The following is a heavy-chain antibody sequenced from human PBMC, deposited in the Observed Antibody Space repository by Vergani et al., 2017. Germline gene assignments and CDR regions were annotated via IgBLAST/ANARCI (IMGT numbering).Heavy chain of an antibody. CDR3: AKTHDFSSLYSPYNWFDP. Sequence: EVQLVQSGAEVKKPGESLKISCQGSGYSITNYWIAWVRQRPGKGLEWMGIIYAGDSDVRYSPSFQGQVTMSVDKSLSTAYLQWSSLNASDTPTYYCAKTHDFSSLYSPYNWFDPRGQGTHVTVSS. J-gene: IGHJ5*02. CDR1: GYSITNYW. D-gene: IGHD3-3*01. CDR2: IYAGDSDV. V-gene: IGHV5-51*03.